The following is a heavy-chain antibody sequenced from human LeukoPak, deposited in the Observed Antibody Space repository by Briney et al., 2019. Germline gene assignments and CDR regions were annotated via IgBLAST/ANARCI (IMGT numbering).Heavy chain of an antibody. CDR1: GYTFTNYY. D-gene: IGHD3-3*01. CDR2: INPSGGST. V-gene: IGHV1-46*01. J-gene: IGHJ4*02. CDR3: ARAVTIFGVASPVY. Sequence: ASVKVSCKASGYTFTNYYMYWVRQAPGQGLEWMGIINPSGGSTSYAQKFQRRVTMTRDMSTSTVYMELSSLRSEDTAVYYCARAVTIFGVASPVYWGQGTLVTVSS.